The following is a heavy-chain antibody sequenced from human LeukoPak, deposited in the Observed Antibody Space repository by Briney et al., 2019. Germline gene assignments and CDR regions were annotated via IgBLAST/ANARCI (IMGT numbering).Heavy chain of an antibody. CDR1: VGSISRPEYY. D-gene: IGHD5-12*01. CDR2: IYYSGST. V-gene: IGHV4-30-4*01. CDR3: AMVRVGTILID. J-gene: IGHJ4*02. Sequence: SEGPSVTCTVSVGSISRPEYYWRWISQPPENGLQWIGYIYYSGSTYHTPCLKTRFPKSLERSKNHCSLELCSANAAQRAAYQCAMVRVGTILIDWDQGTPVRVSS.